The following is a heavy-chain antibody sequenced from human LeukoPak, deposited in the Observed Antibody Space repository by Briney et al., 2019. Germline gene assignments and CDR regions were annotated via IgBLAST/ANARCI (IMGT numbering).Heavy chain of an antibody. J-gene: IGHJ3*02. CDR2: INSDGINT. D-gene: IGHD1-26*01. CDR1: GFTFSNYW. CDR3: ARDRVGATGNAFDI. Sequence: GGSLRLSCEASGFTFSNYWMHWVRQAPGKGLVWVSRINSDGINTSYADSVKGRFTISRDNAKNTLNLQMNSLRAEDTAVYYCARDRVGATGNAFDIWGQGTMVTVSS. V-gene: IGHV3-74*01.